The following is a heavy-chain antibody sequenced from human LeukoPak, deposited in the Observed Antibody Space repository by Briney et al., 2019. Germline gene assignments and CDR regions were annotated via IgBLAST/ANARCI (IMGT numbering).Heavy chain of an antibody. CDR1: GFTFSSYA. CDR3: AKGGCSTSCYDADYFDY. CDR2: ISGSGGST. Sequence: GSLRLSCAASGFTFSSYAMSWVRQAPGKGLEWVSAISGSGGSTYYADSVKGRFTISRDNSKNTLYLQMNSLRAEDTAVYYCAKGGCSTSCYDADYFDYWGQGILVTVSS. D-gene: IGHD2-2*01. J-gene: IGHJ4*02. V-gene: IGHV3-23*01.